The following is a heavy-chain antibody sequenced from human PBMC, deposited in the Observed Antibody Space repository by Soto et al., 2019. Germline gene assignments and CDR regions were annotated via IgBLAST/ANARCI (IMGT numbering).Heavy chain of an antibody. Sequence: ASLQVSCQASLYTFTSYAMHCVRQATGHRLEWMGWINAGNGNTKYSQKFQGRVTITRDTSASTAYMELSSLRSEDTAVYYCARMGYCSSTSCYTGAFDIWGQGTMVTVSS. J-gene: IGHJ3*02. CDR1: LYTFTSYA. D-gene: IGHD2-2*02. V-gene: IGHV1-3*01. CDR2: INAGNGNT. CDR3: ARMGYCSSTSCYTGAFDI.